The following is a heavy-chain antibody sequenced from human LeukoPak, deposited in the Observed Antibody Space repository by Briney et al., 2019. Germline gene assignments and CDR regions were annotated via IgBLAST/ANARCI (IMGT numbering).Heavy chain of an antibody. D-gene: IGHD6-13*01. J-gene: IGHJ4*02. CDR3: ARGSSSWIRPFDY. Sequence: ASVKVSCKASGYTFTGYYMHWVRQAPGQGLEWMGWINPNSGGTNYAQKFQGRVTMTRDTSISTAYMELSRLRSDDTAVYYCARGSSSWIRPFDYWGQGTLVTVSS. CDR2: INPNSGGT. CDR1: GYTFTGYY. V-gene: IGHV1-2*02.